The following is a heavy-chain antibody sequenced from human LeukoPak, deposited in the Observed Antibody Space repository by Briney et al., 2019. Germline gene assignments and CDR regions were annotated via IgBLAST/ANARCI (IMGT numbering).Heavy chain of an antibody. J-gene: IGHJ4*02. CDR3: AKDIVGGGDDY. V-gene: IGHV3-7*01. CDR1: GFTFTKFW. CDR2: IQEDGKKE. D-gene: IGHD2-21*02. Sequence: HPGGSLRLSCEASGFTFTKFWMSWVRQAPGKGLEWVANIQEDGKKENYVDSVRGRFTISRDNAKNSIYLQMNSLRVEDTAVYYCAKDIVGGGDDYWGQGTLVTVSS.